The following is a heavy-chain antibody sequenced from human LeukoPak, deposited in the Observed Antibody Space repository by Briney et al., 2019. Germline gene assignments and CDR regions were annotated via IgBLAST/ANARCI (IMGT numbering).Heavy chain of an antibody. CDR2: IYYSGST. D-gene: IGHD2/OR15-2a*01. J-gene: IGHJ4*02. Sequence: SETLSLTCTVSGGSISSSSYYWGWIRRPPGKGLEWIGSIYYSGSTYYNPSLKSRVTISVDTSKNQFSLKLSSVTAADTAVYYCASLIPFSNFDYWGQGTLVTVSS. V-gene: IGHV4-39*01. CDR1: GGSISSSSYY. CDR3: ASLIPFSNFDY.